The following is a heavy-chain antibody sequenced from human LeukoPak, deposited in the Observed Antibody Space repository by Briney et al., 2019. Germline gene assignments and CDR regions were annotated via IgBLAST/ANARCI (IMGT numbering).Heavy chain of an antibody. Sequence: ASGTLSLTCAVSGGSISSSNWWSWVRQPPGQGLEWIGEIYHSGSTNYNPSLKSRVTISVDKSKNQFSLKLSSVTAADTAVYYCARHRYLLTPRWYFDLWGRGTLVTVSS. J-gene: IGHJ2*01. D-gene: IGHD1-26*01. CDR1: GGSISSSNW. V-gene: IGHV4-4*02. CDR2: IYHSGST. CDR3: ARHRYLLTPRWYFDL.